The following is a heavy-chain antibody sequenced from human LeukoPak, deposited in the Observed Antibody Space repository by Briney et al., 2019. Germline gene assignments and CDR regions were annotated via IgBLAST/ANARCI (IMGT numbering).Heavy chain of an antibody. Sequence: SETLSLTCTVSGGSISSGYYYWSWIRQPPGKGLEWIGYIYYSGSTYYNPSLKSRVTISVDTSKNQFSLKLSSVTAADTAVYYCARDLRKYDFWSGYSYNWFDPWGQGTLVTVSS. CDR2: IYYSGST. J-gene: IGHJ5*02. CDR1: GGSISSGYYY. V-gene: IGHV4-30-4*01. CDR3: ARDLRKYDFWSGYSYNWFDP. D-gene: IGHD3-3*01.